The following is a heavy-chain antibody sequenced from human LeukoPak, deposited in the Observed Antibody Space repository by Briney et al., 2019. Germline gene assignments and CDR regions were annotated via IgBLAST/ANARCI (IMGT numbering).Heavy chain of an antibody. D-gene: IGHD3-3*01. Sequence: GGSLRLSCAASGFTFSSYNMNWVRQAPGKGLEWVSSISSSSSYINYADSVKGRFTISRDNAKNSLYLQMNRLRAEDTAVSWCARAYIAYDPLDYWGQGTPVTVSS. CDR3: ARAYIAYDPLDY. CDR2: ISSSSSYI. CDR1: GFTFSSYN. J-gene: IGHJ4*02. V-gene: IGHV3-21*01.